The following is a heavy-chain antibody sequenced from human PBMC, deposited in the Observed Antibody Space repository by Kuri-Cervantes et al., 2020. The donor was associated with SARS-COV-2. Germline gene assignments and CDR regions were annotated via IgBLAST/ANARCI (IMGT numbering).Heavy chain of an antibody. V-gene: IGHV1-69*04. CDR1: GGTFSSYA. CDR2: IIPILGTA. J-gene: IGHJ5*02. CDR3: ARSKFVVVPAAMVRGPNWFDP. Sequence: SVKVSCKASGGTFSSYAISWVRQAPGQGLEWMGRIIPILGTANYAQKFQGRVTITADKSTSTAYMELSSLRSEDTAVYYCARSKFVVVPAAMVRGPNWFDPWGQGTLVTVSS. D-gene: IGHD2-2*01.